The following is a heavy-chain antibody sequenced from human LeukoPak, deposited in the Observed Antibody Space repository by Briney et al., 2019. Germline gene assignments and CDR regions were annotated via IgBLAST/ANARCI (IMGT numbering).Heavy chain of an antibody. Sequence: PGGSLRLSCAAPGFTFSNYAMGWVRQAPGKGLEWVSSINGRDGRTYYADSVRGRFSISSDNSKNTLFLQMNSLRAEDTAVYYCARGEAFAFDKWGQGTVVTVSS. CDR3: ARGEAFAFDK. CDR1: GFTFSNYA. J-gene: IGHJ3*02. CDR2: INGRDGRT. V-gene: IGHV3-23*01.